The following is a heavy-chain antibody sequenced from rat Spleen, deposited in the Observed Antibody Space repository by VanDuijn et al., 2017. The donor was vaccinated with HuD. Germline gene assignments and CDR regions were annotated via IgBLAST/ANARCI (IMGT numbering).Heavy chain of an antibody. J-gene: IGHJ2*01. D-gene: IGHD1-9*01. CDR3: ARPTTGIPFNY. V-gene: IGHV5-17*01. CDR1: GITYNDYA. Sequence: EVQLVESGGGLVQPGGSLKLSCAASGITYNDYAMAWVRQAPKKGLEWVAAISYDGSNTFYRDSVKGRFTISRDNAKSTLYLQVDSLRSEDTAIYYCARPTTGIPFNYWGQGVMVTVSS. CDR2: ISYDGSNT.